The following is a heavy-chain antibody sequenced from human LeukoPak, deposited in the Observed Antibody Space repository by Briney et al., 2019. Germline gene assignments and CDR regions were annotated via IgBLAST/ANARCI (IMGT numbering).Heavy chain of an antibody. V-gene: IGHV1-8*02. CDR1: GYTFTGYY. D-gene: IGHD6-19*01. Sequence: GASVKVSCKASGYTFTGYYMHWVRQAPGQGLEWMGWINPNSGNTGYAQKFQGRVTMTRNTSISTAYMELSSLRSEDTAVYYCARGSYSSGYDYWGQGTLVTVSS. CDR3: ARGSYSSGYDY. CDR2: INPNSGNT. J-gene: IGHJ4*02.